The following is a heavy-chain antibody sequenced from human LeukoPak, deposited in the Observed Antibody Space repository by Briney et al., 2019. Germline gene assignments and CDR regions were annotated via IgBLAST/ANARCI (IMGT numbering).Heavy chain of an antibody. CDR1: GFTFSNYE. Sequence: GGSLRLSCAASGFTFSNYEMNWVRQAPGKGLEWISSISSSGTTIYYADPVKGRFTISRDNAKNSLYLQMNSLRVEDTAIYYCARTLRNSFGYGNYWGQGTLVTVSS. J-gene: IGHJ4*02. D-gene: IGHD5-18*01. CDR2: ISSSGTTI. V-gene: IGHV3-48*03. CDR3: ARTLRNSFGYGNY.